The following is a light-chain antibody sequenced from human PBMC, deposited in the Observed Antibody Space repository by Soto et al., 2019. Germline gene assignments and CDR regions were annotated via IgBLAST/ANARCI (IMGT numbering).Light chain of an antibody. V-gene: IGKV3-15*01. J-gene: IGKJ4*01. Sequence: EIEMTQSPATLSLAPGERVTLSCRASESVSTNLAWYQQKAGQAPRLLIYGASTRATGIPARFSGSGSGTEFTLTISSLQSEDFATYYCQQSYSNVALTFGGGTKVEIK. CDR1: ESVSTN. CDR2: GAS. CDR3: QQSYSNVALT.